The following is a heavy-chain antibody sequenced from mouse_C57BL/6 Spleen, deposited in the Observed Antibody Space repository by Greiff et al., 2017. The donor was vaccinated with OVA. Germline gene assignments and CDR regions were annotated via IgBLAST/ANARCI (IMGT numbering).Heavy chain of an antibody. J-gene: IGHJ2*01. D-gene: IGHD2-2*01. V-gene: IGHV1-76*01. CDR3: ARSGYYGYDAGVYFDY. Sequence: QVHVKQSGAELVRPGASVKLSCKASGYTFTDYYINWVKQRPGQGLEWIARIYPGSGNTYYNEKFKGKATLTAEKSSSTAYMQLSSLTSEDSAVYFCARSGYYGYDAGVYFDYWGQGTTLTVSS. CDR1: GYTFTDYY. CDR2: IYPGSGNT.